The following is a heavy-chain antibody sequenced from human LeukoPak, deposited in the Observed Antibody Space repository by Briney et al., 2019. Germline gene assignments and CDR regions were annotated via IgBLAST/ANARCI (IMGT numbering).Heavy chain of an antibody. Sequence: ASVKVSCKASGYTFTSYAMNWVRQAPGQGLEWMGIINPSGGSTSYAQKFQGRVTMTRDTSTSTVYMELSGLRSEDTAVYYCAREVRAARPGYYYYGMDVWGQGTTVTVSS. CDR1: GYTFTSYA. CDR2: INPSGGST. J-gene: IGHJ6*02. CDR3: AREVRAARPGYYYYGMDV. D-gene: IGHD6-6*01. V-gene: IGHV1-46*01.